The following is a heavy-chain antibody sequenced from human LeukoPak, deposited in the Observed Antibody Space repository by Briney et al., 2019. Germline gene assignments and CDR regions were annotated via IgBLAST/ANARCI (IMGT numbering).Heavy chain of an antibody. CDR2: IYYSGHT. J-gene: IGHJ4*02. V-gene: IGHV4-59*01. CDR1: GRSFSKYY. CDR3: ARVGNYYGSGTYYNARGTFDY. D-gene: IGHD3-10*01. Sequence: PSETLSLICTVSGRSFSKYYWSWPRHPPGERLEWLVYIYYSGHTNYHPPIKSRATISVDTSKNQSSLKLTSVTAADTAVYYCARVGNYYGSGTYYNARGTFDYCGQGTLVTVSS.